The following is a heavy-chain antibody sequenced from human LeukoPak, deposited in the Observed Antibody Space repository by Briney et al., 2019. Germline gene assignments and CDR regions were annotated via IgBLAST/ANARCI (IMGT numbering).Heavy chain of an antibody. Sequence: EARGSLRLSCAASGFTFSSYSMNWVRQAPGKGLEWVSSISSSSSYIYYADSVKGRFTISRDNAKNSLYLQMNSLRAEDTAVYYCARDQMGSGSQYYYYYYYMDVWGKGTTVTVSS. CDR3: ARDQMGSGSQYYYYYYYMDV. CDR1: GFTFSSYS. J-gene: IGHJ6*03. D-gene: IGHD3-10*01. V-gene: IGHV3-21*01. CDR2: ISSSSSYI.